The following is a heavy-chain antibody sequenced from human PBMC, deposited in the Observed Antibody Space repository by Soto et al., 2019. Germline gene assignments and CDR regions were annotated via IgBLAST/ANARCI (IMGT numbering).Heavy chain of an antibody. D-gene: IGHD3-10*01. CDR3: TRDIGGKGAY. CDR1: GFTFSSYW. Sequence: GGSLRLSCAASGFTFSSYWIHWVRQVPWKGLLWVSRIDEYGITINYADSVKGRFTISRDNARNTLYLEMNSLRAEDTALYYCTRDIGGKGAYWGPGTLVTVSS. CDR2: IDEYGITI. J-gene: IGHJ4*02. V-gene: IGHV3-74*01.